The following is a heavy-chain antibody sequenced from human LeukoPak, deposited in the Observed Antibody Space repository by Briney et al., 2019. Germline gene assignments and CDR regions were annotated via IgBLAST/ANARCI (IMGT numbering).Heavy chain of an antibody. Sequence: PSETLSLTCAVYGGSFSGYYWSWIRQPPGKGLEWIGEINHSGSTNYNPSLKSRVTISVDTSKNQFSLKLSSVTAADTAVYYCARRPGRGDYYGSGSYYKILVPFDYWGQGTLVTVSS. D-gene: IGHD3-10*01. J-gene: IGHJ4*02. CDR1: GGSFSGYY. CDR2: INHSGST. V-gene: IGHV4-34*01. CDR3: ARRPGRGDYYGSGSYYKILVPFDY.